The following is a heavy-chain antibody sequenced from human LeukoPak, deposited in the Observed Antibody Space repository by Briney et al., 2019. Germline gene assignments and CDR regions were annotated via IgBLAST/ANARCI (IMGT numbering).Heavy chain of an antibody. CDR1: GFTFSNFA. D-gene: IGHD3-22*01. V-gene: IGHV3-23*01. CDR3: AKGITFYYDSSGYSSDY. CDR2: INGSGRST. J-gene: IGHJ4*02. Sequence: GGSLRLSCAASGFTFSNFAMTWVRQVPGKGLEWVSVINGSGRSTYNADSVRGRFTISRDNSKNTLYLQMNSLSAEDTAVCYCAKGITFYYDSSGYSSDYWGQGTLVTVSS.